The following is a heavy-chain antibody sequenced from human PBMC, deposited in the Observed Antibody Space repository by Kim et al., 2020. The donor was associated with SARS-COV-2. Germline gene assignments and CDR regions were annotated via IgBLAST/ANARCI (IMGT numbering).Heavy chain of an antibody. J-gene: IGHJ6*02. D-gene: IGHD3-10*01. CDR3: AREAYGSGSYWLPPYYYGMDV. CDR1: GFTFSSYA. V-gene: IGHV3-30*04. Sequence: GGSLRLSCAASGFTFSSYAMHWVRQAPGKGLEWVAVISYDGSNKYYADSVKGRFTISRDNSKNTLYLQMNSLRAEDTAVYYCAREAYGSGSYWLPPYYYGMDVWGQGTTVTVSS. CDR2: ISYDGSNK.